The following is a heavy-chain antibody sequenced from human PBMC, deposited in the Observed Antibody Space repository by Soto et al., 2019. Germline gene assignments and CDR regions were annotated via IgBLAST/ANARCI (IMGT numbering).Heavy chain of an antibody. D-gene: IGHD3-10*01. CDR2: INAGNGNT. V-gene: IGHV1-3*01. J-gene: IGHJ4*02. CDR1: GYTFTSYA. CDR3: ARGSSLLWFGELPEYFDY. Sequence: QVQLVQSGAEVKKPGASVKVSCKASGYTFTSYAMHWVRQAPGQRLEWMGWINAGNGNTKYSQKFQGRVTITRDTSASTAYMELSSLRSEDTAVYYCARGSSLLWFGELPEYFDYWGQGTLVTVSS.